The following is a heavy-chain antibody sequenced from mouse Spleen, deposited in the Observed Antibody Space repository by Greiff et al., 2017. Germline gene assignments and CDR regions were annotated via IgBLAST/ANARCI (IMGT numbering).Heavy chain of an antibody. D-gene: IGHD2-3*01. Sequence: EVNLVESGGDLVKPGGSLKLSCAASGFTFSSYGMSWVRQTPDKRLEWVATISSGGSYTYYPDSVKGRFTISRDNAKNTLYLQMSSLKSEDTAMYYCARHEYYDGYYVNYWGQGTTLTVSS. CDR2: ISSGGSYT. V-gene: IGHV5-6*01. CDR3: ARHEYYDGYYVNY. J-gene: IGHJ2*01. CDR1: GFTFSSYG.